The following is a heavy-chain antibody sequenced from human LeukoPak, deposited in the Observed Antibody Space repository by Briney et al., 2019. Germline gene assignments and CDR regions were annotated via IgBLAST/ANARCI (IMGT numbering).Heavy chain of an antibody. V-gene: IGHV3-7*01. CDR1: GFTFSSCW. D-gene: IGHD5-18*01. CDR3: ARDRGRGYSYGQFDY. CDR2: IKQDGSEK. Sequence: GGSLRLSCAASGFTFSSCWMSWVRQAPGKGLEWVANIKQDGSEKYYVDSVKGRFTISRDNAKNSLYLQMNSLRAEDTAVYYCARDRGRGYSYGQFDYWGQGTLVTVSS. J-gene: IGHJ4*02.